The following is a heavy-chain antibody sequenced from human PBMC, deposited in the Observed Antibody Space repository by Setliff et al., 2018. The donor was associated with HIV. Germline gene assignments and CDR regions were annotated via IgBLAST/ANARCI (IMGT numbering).Heavy chain of an antibody. J-gene: IGHJ5*02. CDR3: ARGGTVTMVRGRNWFDP. CDR2: ISYSGNT. CDR1: GESLSSSSYY. V-gene: IGHV4-39*07. Sequence: SETLSLTCSVSGESLSSSSYYWGWVRQPPGKGLEWIGSISYSGNTYYNPSLKNRVTISVDTSKNQFSLKLRSVTAADTAVYYCARGGTVTMVRGRNWFDPWGQGTLVTVSS. D-gene: IGHD3-10*01.